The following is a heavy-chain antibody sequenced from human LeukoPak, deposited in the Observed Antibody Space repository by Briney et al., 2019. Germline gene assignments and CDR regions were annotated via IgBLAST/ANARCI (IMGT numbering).Heavy chain of an antibody. CDR2: INHSGST. J-gene: IGHJ4*02. D-gene: IGHD2-8*02. CDR3: ARFATGGLYYFDY. V-gene: IGHV4-34*01. CDR1: GGSFSGYY. Sequence: SETLSLTCAVYGGSFSGYYWSWIRQPPGKGLEWIGEINHSGSTNYNPSLKSRVTISVDTSKNQFSLKLSSVTAADTAVYYCARFATGGLYYFDYWGQGTLVTVSS.